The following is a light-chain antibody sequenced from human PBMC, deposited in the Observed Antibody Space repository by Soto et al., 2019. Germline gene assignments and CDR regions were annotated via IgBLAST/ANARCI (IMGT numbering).Light chain of an antibody. J-gene: IGKJ2*01. V-gene: IGKV3-20*01. CDR2: GAS. CDR1: QSVSSSY. Sequence: IVLTQSPGTLSLSPGERATLSCRASQSVSSSYLAWYQQKPGQAPRLLIYGASSRATGIPDRFSGSGSGTDFTLTISSLEPEDFAVYYCQQYGSSPLTFGQGTKLEIK. CDR3: QQYGSSPLT.